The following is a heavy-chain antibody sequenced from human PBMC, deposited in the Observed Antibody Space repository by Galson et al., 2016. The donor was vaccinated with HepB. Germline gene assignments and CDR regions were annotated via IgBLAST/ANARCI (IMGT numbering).Heavy chain of an antibody. D-gene: IGHD2-21*02. Sequence: ETLSLTCAVSGGSISTDSWWHWVRQPPGQGLEWIGEIYHDGGTNYHPSLKSRLSMSVDKSKNQFSLNLSSVTAADAAVYYCARVTCGGGACQDVFAIWGQGIMVTVSS. CDR2: IYHDGGT. CDR1: GGSISTDSW. V-gene: IGHV4-4*02. J-gene: IGHJ3*02. CDR3: ARVTCGGGACQDVFAI.